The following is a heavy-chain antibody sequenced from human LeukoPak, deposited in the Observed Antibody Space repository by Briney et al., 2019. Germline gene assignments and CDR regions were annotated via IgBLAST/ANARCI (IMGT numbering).Heavy chain of an antibody. J-gene: IGHJ4*02. CDR1: GFTFSSYG. CDR2: ISYDGSNK. D-gene: IGHD6-13*01. Sequence: QPGRSLRLSCAASGFTFSSYGMHWVRQAPGKGLEWVAVISYDGSNKYYADSVKGRFTISRDNSKNTLYLQMNSLRAEDTAVYYCAKDHDHQRYSSSWYFDYWGQGTLVTVSS. CDR3: AKDHDHQRYSSSWYFDY. V-gene: IGHV3-30*18.